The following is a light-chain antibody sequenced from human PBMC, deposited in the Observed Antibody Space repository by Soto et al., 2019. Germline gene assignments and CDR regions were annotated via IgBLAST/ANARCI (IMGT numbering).Light chain of an antibody. CDR1: SSDVGGYNY. CDR2: DVS. J-gene: IGLJ2*01. CDR3: SSYTSSRTGV. Sequence: QSALTQPASVSGSPGQSITISCTGTSSDVGGYNYVSWYQQHPGKAPKLMIYDVSNRPSGVSNRFSGSKSGNTASLTISGLQAEDEAYYYCSSYTSSRTGVFGGGTKVTVL. V-gene: IGLV2-14*01.